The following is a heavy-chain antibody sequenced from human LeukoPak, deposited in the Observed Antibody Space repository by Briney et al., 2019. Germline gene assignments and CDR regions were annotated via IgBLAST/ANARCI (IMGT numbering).Heavy chain of an antibody. CDR1: GGSFSGYL. V-gene: IGHV4-59*01. J-gene: IGHJ4*02. CDR3: ARAGYSGSLIDY. Sequence: SETLSLTCAVPGGSFSGYLWSWLRQPPGKGLEWIGYIYYSGSTNYNPSLKSRVTISVDTSKNQFSLKLSSVTAADTAVYYCARAGYSGSLIDYWGQGTLVTVSS. CDR2: IYYSGST. D-gene: IGHD1-26*01.